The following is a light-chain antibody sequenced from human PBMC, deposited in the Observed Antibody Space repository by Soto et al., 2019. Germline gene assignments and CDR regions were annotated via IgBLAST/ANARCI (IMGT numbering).Light chain of an antibody. CDR1: SSDVGGYNF. J-gene: IGLJ2*01. Sequence: QSALTQPRSVSGSPGQSVTVSCPGTSSDVGGYNFVSWFQQHPGKAPKLIIYDVTERPSGVPDRFSGSKSGNTASLTISGLQAEDEADYYCCSYAGTYAVVFGGGTKVTVL. V-gene: IGLV2-11*01. CDR2: DVT. CDR3: CSYAGTYAVV.